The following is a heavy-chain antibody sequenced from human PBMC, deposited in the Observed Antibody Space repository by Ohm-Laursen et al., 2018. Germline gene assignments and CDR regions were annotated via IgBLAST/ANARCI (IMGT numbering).Heavy chain of an antibody. Sequence: GASVKVSCKTSGYTFTGYYMHWVRQAPEQGLEWMGWMNPNSGNTGYAQKFQGRVTMTRNTSISTAYMELSSLRSEDTAVYYCARATSGEIDYWGQGTLVTVSS. CDR2: MNPNSGNT. CDR3: ARATSGEIDY. J-gene: IGHJ4*02. D-gene: IGHD1-26*01. CDR1: GYTFTGYY. V-gene: IGHV1-8*02.